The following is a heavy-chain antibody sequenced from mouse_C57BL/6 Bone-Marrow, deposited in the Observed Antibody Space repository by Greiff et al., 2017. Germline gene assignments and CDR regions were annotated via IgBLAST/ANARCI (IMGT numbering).Heavy chain of an antibody. J-gene: IGHJ4*01. Sequence: VKLQESGPELVKPGASVKISCKASGYAFSSSWMNWVKQRPGKGLEWIGRIYPGDGDTNYNGKFKGKATLTADKSSSPAYMQLSSLTSEDSAVYFCARGGCNYDYAMDYWGQGTSVTVSS. V-gene: IGHV1-82*01. D-gene: IGHD2-1*01. CDR2: IYPGDGDT. CDR3: ARGGCNYDYAMDY. CDR1: GYAFSSSW.